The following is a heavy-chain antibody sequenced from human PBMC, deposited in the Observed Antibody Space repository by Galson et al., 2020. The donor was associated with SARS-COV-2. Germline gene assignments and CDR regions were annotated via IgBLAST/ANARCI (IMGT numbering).Heavy chain of an antibody. J-gene: IGHJ5*02. CDR2: IYYSGST. CDR3: ATSFYSSFGLNWFDP. D-gene: IGHD5-18*01. Sequence: SETLSLTCTVSGDSISNANYYWSWIRQHPGKGLEWIGYIYYSGSTYYNPSLKSRVSISMDRSKNQFSLRLSSATAADTAMYYCATSFYSSFGLNWFDPWGQGALVIVS. V-gene: IGHV4-31*03. CDR1: GDSISNANYY.